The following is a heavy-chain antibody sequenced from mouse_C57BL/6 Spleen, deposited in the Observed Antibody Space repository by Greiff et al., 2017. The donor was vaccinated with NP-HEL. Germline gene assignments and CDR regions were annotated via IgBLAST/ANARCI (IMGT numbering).Heavy chain of an antibody. J-gene: IGHJ4*01. CDR1: GYTFTDYE. CDR3: TRGDYVHAMDY. V-gene: IGHV1-15*01. CDR2: IDPETGGT. Sequence: QVQLQQSGAELVRPGASVTLSCKASGYTFTDYEMHWVKQTPVHGLEWIGAIDPETGGTAYNQKFKGKAILTADKSSSTAYMELRSLTSEDSAVYYCTRGDYVHAMDYWGQGTSVTVSS. D-gene: IGHD2-4*01.